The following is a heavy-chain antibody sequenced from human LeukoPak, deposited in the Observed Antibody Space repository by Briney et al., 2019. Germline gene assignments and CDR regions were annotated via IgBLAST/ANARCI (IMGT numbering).Heavy chain of an antibody. V-gene: IGHV3-11*06. CDR2: ISSSSSYT. CDR1: GFTFSDYY. J-gene: IGHJ3*02. CDR3: ARESPSSGWFHAFDI. Sequence: GGSLRLSCAASGFTFSDYYMSWIRQAPGKGLEWVSYISSSSSYTNYADSVRGRFTISRDNAKNSLYLQMNSLRAEDTAVYYCARESPSSGWFHAFDIWGQGTVVTVSS. D-gene: IGHD6-19*01.